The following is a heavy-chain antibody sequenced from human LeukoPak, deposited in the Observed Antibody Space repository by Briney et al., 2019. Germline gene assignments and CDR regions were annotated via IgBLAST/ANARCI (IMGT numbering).Heavy chain of an antibody. CDR1: GGSISSSSNY. J-gene: IGHJ4*02. V-gene: IGHV4-39*07. Sequence: SETLSLTCSVSGGSISSSSNYWGWIRQPPGKGLEWIGSIYNGGSTYYNPSLKSRVTISVDTSNNQFSLRLSSVTAADTAVYYCATTTIRLGFWGQGTLVTVSS. CDR2: IYNGGST. D-gene: IGHD1-26*01. CDR3: ATTTIRLGF.